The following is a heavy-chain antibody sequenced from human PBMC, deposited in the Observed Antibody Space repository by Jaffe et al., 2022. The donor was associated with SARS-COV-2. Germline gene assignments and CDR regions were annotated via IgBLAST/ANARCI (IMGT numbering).Heavy chain of an antibody. Sequence: QVQLQESGPGLVKPSQTLSLTCTVSGGSISSGSYYWSWIRQPAGKGLEWIGRIYTSGSTNYNPSLKSRVTISVDTSKNQFSLKLSSVTAADTAVYYCARAQIVVVPAAIPAYYYYGMDVWGQGTTVTVSS. CDR2: IYTSGST. V-gene: IGHV4-61*02. D-gene: IGHD2-2*02. CDR1: GGSISSGSYY. J-gene: IGHJ6*02. CDR3: ARAQIVVVPAAIPAYYYYGMDV.